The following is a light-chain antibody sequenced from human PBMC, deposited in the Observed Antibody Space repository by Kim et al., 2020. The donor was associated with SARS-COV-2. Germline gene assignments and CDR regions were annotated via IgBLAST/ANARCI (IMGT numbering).Light chain of an antibody. CDR2: ENY. J-gene: IGLJ1*01. CDR3: AAWDNSLSVHYV. CDR1: SSNIGSNY. Sequence: QSVLTQPPSASGTPGQRVTISCSGSSSNIGSNYVYWYQQLPGAAPKLLIYENYQRPSGVPDRFSGSKSGTSASLAISGLRSEDEADYYCAAWDNSLSVHYVFGTGTKVTVL. V-gene: IGLV1-47*01.